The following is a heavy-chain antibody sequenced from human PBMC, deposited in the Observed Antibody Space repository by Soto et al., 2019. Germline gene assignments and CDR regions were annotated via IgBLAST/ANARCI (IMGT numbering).Heavy chain of an antibody. CDR2: IWYDGSNK. D-gene: IGHD4-17*01. CDR1: GFTFSSYG. CDR3: AYGDYLSAFDI. Sequence: PGGSLRLSCAASGFTFSSYGMHWVRQAPGKGLEWVAVIWYDGSNKYYADSVKGRFTISRDNSKNTLYLQMNSLRAEDTAVYYCAYGDYLSAFDIRAQRTMVTGSS. V-gene: IGHV3-33*01. J-gene: IGHJ3*02.